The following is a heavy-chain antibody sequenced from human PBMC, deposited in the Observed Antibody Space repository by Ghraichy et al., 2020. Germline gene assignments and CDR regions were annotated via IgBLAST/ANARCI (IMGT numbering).Heavy chain of an antibody. CDR1: GDSISKSHW. V-gene: IGHV4-4*02. J-gene: IGHJ4*02. CDR2: IYRGGTT. D-gene: IGHD3-10*01. Sequence: SETLSLTCAVSGDSISKSHWWSWVRQPPGRGLEWIGEIYRGGTTAYSPSLNSRVTISLDESKSQFSLHLSSLTAADTAVYFCARSASGGTSYVYYFDSWGQGTLVTVSS. CDR3: ARSASGGTSYVYYFDS.